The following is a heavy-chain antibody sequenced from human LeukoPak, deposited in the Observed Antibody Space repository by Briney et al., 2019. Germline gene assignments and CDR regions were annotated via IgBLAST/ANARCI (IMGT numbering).Heavy chain of an antibody. Sequence: GASVKVSCKVSGYTLTELSMHWVRQAPGKGLEWMGGFDPEDGETIYAQKFQGRATMTEDTSTDTAYMELSSLRSEDTAVYYCATVRYGSGSEGAYNWFDPWGQGTLVTVSS. CDR1: GYTLTELS. CDR3: ATVRYGSGSEGAYNWFDP. CDR2: FDPEDGET. D-gene: IGHD3-10*01. J-gene: IGHJ5*02. V-gene: IGHV1-24*01.